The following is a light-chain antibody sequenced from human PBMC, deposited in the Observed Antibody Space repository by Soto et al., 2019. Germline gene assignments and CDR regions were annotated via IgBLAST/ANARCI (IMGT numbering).Light chain of an antibody. CDR1: QAITNN. Sequence: DIHLTQSPSSLSASVGDRVTITRRASQAITNNLAWYRQKPGNPPRLLIYEESTLHSGVPSRFSGRKVGTQFILTIDSLQPEDFATYYCQQVKSYPRTFGGGTKVEIK. CDR3: QQVKSYPRT. J-gene: IGKJ4*01. V-gene: IGKV1-9*01. CDR2: EES.